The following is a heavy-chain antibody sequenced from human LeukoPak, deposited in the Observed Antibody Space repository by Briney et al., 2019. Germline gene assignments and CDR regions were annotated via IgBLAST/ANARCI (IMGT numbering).Heavy chain of an antibody. CDR3: ARDLGRGRYNWFDP. V-gene: IGHV1-2*02. CDR2: INPNSGGT. J-gene: IGHJ5*02. Sequence: ASVXVSCKASGYTFTGYYMHWVRQAPGQGLEWMGWINPNSGGTNYAQKFQGRVTMTRDTSISTAYMELSRLRSDDTAVYYCARDLGRGRYNWFDPWGQGTLVTVSS. D-gene: IGHD3-16*01. CDR1: GYTFTGYY.